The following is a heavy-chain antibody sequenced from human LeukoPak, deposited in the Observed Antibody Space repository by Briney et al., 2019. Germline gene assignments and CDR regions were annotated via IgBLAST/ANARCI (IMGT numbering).Heavy chain of an antibody. Sequence: GGSLRLSCVVSGFTVSSNYMSWVRQAPGEGLEWVSVLYRGANTYHADSVKGRFTISRDNSKNTLYLQMNSLRAEDTAVYYCAREGASSSFGYWGQGTLVTVSS. CDR2: LYRGANT. CDR3: AREGASSSFGY. D-gene: IGHD6-13*01. CDR1: GFTVSSNY. V-gene: IGHV3-53*01. J-gene: IGHJ4*02.